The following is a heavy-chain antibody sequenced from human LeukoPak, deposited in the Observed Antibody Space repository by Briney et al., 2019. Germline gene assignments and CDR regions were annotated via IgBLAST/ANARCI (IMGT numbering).Heavy chain of an antibody. Sequence: SETPSLTCTVSGGSISSSSYYWGWIRQPPGKGLEWIGSIYYSGSTYYNPSLKSRVTISVDTSKNQFSLKLSSVTAADTAVYYCARGDYDFWSGYYTGTRFDPWGQGTLVTVSS. CDR1: GGSISSSSYY. D-gene: IGHD3-3*01. J-gene: IGHJ5*02. CDR3: ARGDYDFWSGYYTGTRFDP. CDR2: IYYSGST. V-gene: IGHV4-39*07.